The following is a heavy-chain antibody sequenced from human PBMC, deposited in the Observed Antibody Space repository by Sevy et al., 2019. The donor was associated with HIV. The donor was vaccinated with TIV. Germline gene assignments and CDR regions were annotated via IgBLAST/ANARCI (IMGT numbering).Heavy chain of an antibody. CDR3: TTSTQVDYYGMDV. V-gene: IGHV3-15*07. D-gene: IGHD4-4*01. CDR1: SFTFTYTW. Sequence: GGSLRLSCAASSFTFTYTWMNWVRQAPGKGLEWVGRIRSKTDGGTTDYAAPVKGRFTISRDDSKNTLFLQMNSLKTEDTAVYYCTTSTQVDYYGMDVWGQGTTVTVSS. CDR2: IRSKTDGGTT. J-gene: IGHJ6*02.